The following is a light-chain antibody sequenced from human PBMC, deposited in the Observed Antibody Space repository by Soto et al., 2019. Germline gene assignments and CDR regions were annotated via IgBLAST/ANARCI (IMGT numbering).Light chain of an antibody. Sequence: DIVMTQSPATLSVSAGDRATLSCRASQSVRSNLAWYQQKPGQAPRLLIYDASTRATGIPASISGSGSRTEFTLTISSLQSEDFAVYYCKQYDNWRTCGQGTKVDIK. CDR2: DAS. CDR1: QSVRSN. V-gene: IGKV3D-15*01. J-gene: IGKJ1*01. CDR3: KQYDNWRT.